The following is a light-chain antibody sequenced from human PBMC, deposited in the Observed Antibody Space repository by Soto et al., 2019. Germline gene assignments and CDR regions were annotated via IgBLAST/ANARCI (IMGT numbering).Light chain of an antibody. CDR3: QQYNSWPLT. CDR2: GAS. Sequence: PGERVTLSCRASQSVSSSYLTWYQQKPGQAPRLLIYGASTRATSIPARFSGSGSGTDFTLTIASLQPDDFATYYCQQYNSWPLTFGGGTKVDIK. CDR1: QSVSSSY. J-gene: IGKJ4*01. V-gene: IGKV3D-7*01.